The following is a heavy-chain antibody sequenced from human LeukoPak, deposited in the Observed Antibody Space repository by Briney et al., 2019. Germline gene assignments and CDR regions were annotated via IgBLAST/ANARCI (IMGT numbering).Heavy chain of an antibody. V-gene: IGHV4-39*07. CDR2: IYYSGSI. D-gene: IGHD4-23*01. CDR1: GGSISSSSYY. Sequence: SETLSLTCTVSGGSISSSSYYWGWIRQPPGKGLEWIGSIYYSGSIYHNPSLKSRVTLSIDTSENQISLKLSSVTAADTAVYYCARGGNPPYYFDYWGQGTLVTVSS. J-gene: IGHJ4*02. CDR3: ARGGNPPYYFDY.